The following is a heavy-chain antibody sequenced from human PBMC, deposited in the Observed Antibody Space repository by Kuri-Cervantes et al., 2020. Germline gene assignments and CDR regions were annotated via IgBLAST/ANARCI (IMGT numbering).Heavy chain of an antibody. CDR3: ARDSTYYDFWSGYFGSPDFTNWFDP. J-gene: IGHJ5*02. CDR1: GGSISSGDYY. Sequence: LRLSCTVSGGSISSGDYYWSWIRQPPGKGLEWIGYIYYSGSTYYNPSLKSRVTMSVDTSKNQFSLKLSSVTAADTAVYYCARDSTYYDFWSGYFGSPDFTNWFDPWGQGTLVTVSS. CDR2: IYYSGST. D-gene: IGHD3-3*01. V-gene: IGHV4-30-4*01.